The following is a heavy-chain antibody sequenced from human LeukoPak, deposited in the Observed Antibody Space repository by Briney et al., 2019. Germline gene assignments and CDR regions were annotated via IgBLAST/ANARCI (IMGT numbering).Heavy chain of an antibody. Sequence: SETLSLTCTVSGYSISSGYYWGWIRQPPGKGLEWIGSIYHSGSTYYNPSLKSRVTISVDTSKNQFSLKLSSVTAAATAVYYCARDLYPSGGSWSPGWFDLWGQGTLVTVSS. CDR2: IYHSGST. CDR3: ARDLYPSGGSWSPGWFDL. CDR1: GYSISSGYY. V-gene: IGHV4-38-2*02. J-gene: IGHJ5*02. D-gene: IGHD2-15*01.